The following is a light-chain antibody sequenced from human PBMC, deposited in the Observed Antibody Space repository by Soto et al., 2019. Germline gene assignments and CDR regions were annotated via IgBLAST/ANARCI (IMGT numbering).Light chain of an antibody. CDR1: QKIHNF. CDR2: GAS. Sequence: DIQMTQSPSSLSASLGDRVTVTCRASQKIHNFVSWYQQKPGKAPILLVYGASTFQGGVPSRFSGSGSATYFTLTISSLQHEDFATYYCPQTYGTPPTFGQGTKVDI. CDR3: PQTYGTPPT. V-gene: IGKV1-39*01. J-gene: IGKJ1*01.